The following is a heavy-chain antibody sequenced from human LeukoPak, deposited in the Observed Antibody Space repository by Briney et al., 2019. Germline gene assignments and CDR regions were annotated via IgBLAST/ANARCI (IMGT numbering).Heavy chain of an antibody. CDR1: GFTFSSYA. D-gene: IGHD1/OR15-1a*01. CDR3: ARAPNKNWFDP. J-gene: IGHJ5*02. CDR2: ISYDGSNK. V-gene: IGHV3-30*04. Sequence: PGRSLRLSCAASGFTFSSYAMHWVRQALGKGLEWVAVISYDGSNKYYADSVKGRFTISRDNSKNTLYLQMNSLRAEDTAVYYCARAPNKNWFDPWGQGTLVTVSS.